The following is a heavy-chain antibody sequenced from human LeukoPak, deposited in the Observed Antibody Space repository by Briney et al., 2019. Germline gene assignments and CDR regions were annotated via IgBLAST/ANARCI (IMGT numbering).Heavy chain of an antibody. J-gene: IGHJ4*02. V-gene: IGHV1-18*04. Sequence: WASVKVSCKASGYTFTGYYMHWVRQAPGQGLEWMGWISTYNGNTNYAQKLQGRVTMTTDTSTSTAYMELRSLRSDDTAVYYCARSGLLWFGESFDYWGQGTLVTVSS. CDR1: GYTFTGYY. CDR2: ISTYNGNT. D-gene: IGHD3-10*01. CDR3: ARSGLLWFGESFDY.